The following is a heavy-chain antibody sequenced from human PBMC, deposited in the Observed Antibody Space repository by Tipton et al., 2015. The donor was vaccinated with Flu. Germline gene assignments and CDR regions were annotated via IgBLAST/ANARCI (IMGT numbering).Heavy chain of an antibody. CDR2: IYTSGST. CDR1: GGSISSYY. J-gene: IGHJ4*02. V-gene: IGHV4-4*07. CDR3: ARVNFWVSAGYFDY. Sequence: TLSLTCTVSGGSISSYYWSWIRQPAGKGLEWIGRIYTSGSTNYNPSLRSRVTMSVDTSKNQFSLKLSSVTAADTAVYYCARVNFWVSAGYFDYWGQGTLVTVSS. D-gene: IGHD6-13*01.